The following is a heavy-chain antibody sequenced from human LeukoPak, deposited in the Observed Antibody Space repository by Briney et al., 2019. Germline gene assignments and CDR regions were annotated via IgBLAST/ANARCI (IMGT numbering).Heavy chain of an antibody. Sequence: GGSLRLSCAISGFVFSNYAMNWVRQAPGKGLEYASAITGDGSTPYYANSVKGRFTISRDNSRNTLYLQMGSLRSEDMAVYYCARVGFSGYDSWGQGTLVTVSS. V-gene: IGHV3-64*01. CDR2: ITGDGSTP. CDR1: GFVFSNYA. D-gene: IGHD5-12*01. CDR3: ARVGFSGYDS. J-gene: IGHJ5*02.